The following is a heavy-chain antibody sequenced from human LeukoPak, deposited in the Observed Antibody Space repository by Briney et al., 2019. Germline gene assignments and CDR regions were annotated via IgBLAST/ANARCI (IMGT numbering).Heavy chain of an antibody. CDR2: IYYSGST. V-gene: IGHV4-39*07. D-gene: IGHD2-15*01. CDR3: ARVSKKDIVVVVAADAFDI. J-gene: IGHJ3*02. Sequence: SETLSLTCTVSGGSISSSSYYWGWIRQPPGKGLEWIGSIYYSGSTNYNPSLKSRVTISVDTSKNQFSLKLSSVTAADTAVYYCARVSKKDIVVVVAADAFDIWGQGTMVTVSS. CDR1: GGSISSSSYY.